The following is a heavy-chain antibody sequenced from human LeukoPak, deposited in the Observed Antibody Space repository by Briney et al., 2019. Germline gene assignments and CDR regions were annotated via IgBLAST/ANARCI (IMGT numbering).Heavy chain of an antibody. V-gene: IGHV4-59*01. CDR3: ARDSGTDYGDYVYND. D-gene: IGHD4-17*01. CDR2: IFYNGNT. Sequence: SETLSLTCTVSGASFSSYYWSWLRQPPGKGLEWIAYIFYNGNTNYNPSLKSRITISVDTSKNQFSLKLSSVTAADTAVYYCARDSGTDYGDYVYNDWGQGTLVTVSS. J-gene: IGHJ4*02. CDR1: GASFSSYY.